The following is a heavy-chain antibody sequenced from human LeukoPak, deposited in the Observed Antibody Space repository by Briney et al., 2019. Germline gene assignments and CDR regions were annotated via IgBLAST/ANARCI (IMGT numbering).Heavy chain of an antibody. CDR1: GGSFSGYY. Sequence: PSETLSLTCAVYGGSFSGYYWSWIRQPPGKGLEWIGEINHSGSTNYNPSLKSRVTISVDTSKNQFSLKLSSVTAADTAVYYCARITTFDPSAHGFDYWGQGTLVTVSS. V-gene: IGHV4-34*01. D-gene: IGHD1-1*01. CDR2: INHSGST. CDR3: ARITTFDPSAHGFDY. J-gene: IGHJ4*02.